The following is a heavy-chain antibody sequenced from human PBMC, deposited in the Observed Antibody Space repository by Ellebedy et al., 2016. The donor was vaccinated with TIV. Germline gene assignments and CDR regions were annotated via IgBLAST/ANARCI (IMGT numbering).Heavy chain of an antibody. CDR3: ARDDQTGAYDI. V-gene: IGHV4-34*01. J-gene: IGHJ3*02. D-gene: IGHD3-3*01. Sequence: MPSETLSLTCSVSGFSISSGYYWSWIRQPPGKGLEWIGEINHSGSTNYNPSLKSRVTISVDTSKNQFSLKLSSVTAADTAVYYCARDDQTGAYDIWGQGTMVTVSS. CDR2: INHSGST. CDR1: GFSISSGYY.